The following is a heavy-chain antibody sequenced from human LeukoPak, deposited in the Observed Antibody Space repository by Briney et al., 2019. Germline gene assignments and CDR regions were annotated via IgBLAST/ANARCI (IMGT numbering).Heavy chain of an antibody. Sequence: GGSLRLSCAASGFTFSSYAMSWVRQAPGKGLEWVSAISGSGGSTYYADSVKGRFTISRDNSKNTLYLRMNSLRVEDTAVYYCIAAGGYYYFDYWGQGTLVTVSS. CDR2: ISGSGGST. CDR1: GFTFSSYA. D-gene: IGHD6-13*01. J-gene: IGHJ4*02. V-gene: IGHV3-23*01. CDR3: IAAGGYYYFDY.